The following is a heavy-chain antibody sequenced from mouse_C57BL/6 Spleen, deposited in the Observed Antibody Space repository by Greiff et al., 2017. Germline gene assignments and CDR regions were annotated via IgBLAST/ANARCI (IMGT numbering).Heavy chain of an antibody. CDR2: ISYDGSN. CDR3: ARGSNYGYFDY. V-gene: IGHV3-6*01. D-gene: IGHD2-5*01. Sequence: EVKVEESGPGLVKPSQSLSLTCSVTGYSITSGYYWNWIRQFPGNKLEWMGYISYDGSNNYNPSLKNRISITRDTSKNQFFLKLNSVTTEDTATYYCARGSNYGYFDYWGQGTTLTVSS. CDR1: GYSITSGYY. J-gene: IGHJ2*01.